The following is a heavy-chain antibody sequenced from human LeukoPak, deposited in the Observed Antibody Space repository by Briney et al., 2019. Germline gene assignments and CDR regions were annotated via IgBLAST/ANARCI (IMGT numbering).Heavy chain of an antibody. J-gene: IGHJ4*02. Sequence: GGSLRLSCAASGFTVSSNYMSWVRQAPGKGLEWVSVIYSGGSTYYADSVKGRFTISRDDSKSALSLQMNSLRVEDTAVYYCARDSNWSFDYWGQGTLVTVSS. V-gene: IGHV3-53*05. CDR3: ARDSNWSFDY. CDR2: IYSGGST. D-gene: IGHD3-3*01. CDR1: GFTVSSNY.